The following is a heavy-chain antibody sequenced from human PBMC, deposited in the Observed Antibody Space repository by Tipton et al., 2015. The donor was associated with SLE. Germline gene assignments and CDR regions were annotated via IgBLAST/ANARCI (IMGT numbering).Heavy chain of an antibody. J-gene: IGHJ4*02. CDR2: IYHSGST. CDR1: GGSISSGSYY. V-gene: IGHV4-61*10. D-gene: IGHD3-16*01. Sequence: TLSLTCTVSGGSISSGSYYWSWIRQPAGKGLEWIGYIYHSGSTNFNPSLKSRVTTSVDTSKNQFSLKLNSVTAADTAVYYCARGGLSFFDYWGQGTLVTVSS. CDR3: ARGGLSFFDY.